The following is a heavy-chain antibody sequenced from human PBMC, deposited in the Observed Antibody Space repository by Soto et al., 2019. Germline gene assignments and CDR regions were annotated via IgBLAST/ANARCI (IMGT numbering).Heavy chain of an antibody. J-gene: IGHJ4*02. CDR1: GFTFSSYA. CDR3: AKAPGQWLVHFDY. D-gene: IGHD6-19*01. CDR2: ISGSGGST. V-gene: IGHV3-23*01. Sequence: PGGSLRLSCAASGFTFSSYAMSWVRQAPGKGLEWVSAISGSGGSTYYADSVKGRFTISRDNSKDTLYLQMNSLRAGDTAVYYCAKAPGQWLVHFDYWSQGTLVTVSS.